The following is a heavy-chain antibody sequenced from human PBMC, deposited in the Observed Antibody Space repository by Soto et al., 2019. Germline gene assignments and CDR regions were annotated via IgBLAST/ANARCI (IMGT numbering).Heavy chain of an antibody. D-gene: IGHD2-2*01. V-gene: IGHV4-31*03. J-gene: IGHJ6*02. CDR2: IYSSGRP. Sequence: VQLQESGPGLVKPSQTLSLTCTVSGGSIRSGGSYWSWIRQHPGTGLEWIGYIYSSGRPYYNPSLKIRVTISVDTSKNQFSLKLSSVTAADTAVYYCARRSSTSDYYYYGMDVWGQGTTVTVSS. CDR1: GGSIRSGGSY. CDR3: ARRSSTSDYYYYGMDV.